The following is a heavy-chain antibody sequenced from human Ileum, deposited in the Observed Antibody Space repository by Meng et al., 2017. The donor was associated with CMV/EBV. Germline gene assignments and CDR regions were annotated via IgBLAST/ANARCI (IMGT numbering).Heavy chain of an antibody. Sequence: LSCAASGFTFNDAWLSWVRQDPGKGLEWVGLIKKKADGETTDYAAPVKGRFTISRDDSKNTLYLQMNSLKIEDTAVYYCTPGGGGVGDWGQGTLVTVSS. D-gene: IGHD2-8*02. J-gene: IGHJ4*02. CDR2: IKKKADGETT. CDR3: TPGGGGVGD. CDR1: GFTFNDAW. V-gene: IGHV3-15*01.